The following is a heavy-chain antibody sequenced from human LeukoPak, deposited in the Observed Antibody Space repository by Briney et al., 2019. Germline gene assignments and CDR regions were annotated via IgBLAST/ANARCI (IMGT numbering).Heavy chain of an antibody. Sequence: GGSLRLSCAASGFTFNDYAMNWVRQAPGKGLEWVSAVSGSGYSTYYADSVKGLFTISRDNSKNTLYLQMNSLRAEDTAVYYCAKVPYYDILTRGYYYYYVDVWGKGTTVTVSS. CDR3: AKVPYYDILTRGYYYYYVDV. CDR1: GFTFNDYA. V-gene: IGHV3-23*01. J-gene: IGHJ6*03. D-gene: IGHD3-9*01. CDR2: VSGSGYST.